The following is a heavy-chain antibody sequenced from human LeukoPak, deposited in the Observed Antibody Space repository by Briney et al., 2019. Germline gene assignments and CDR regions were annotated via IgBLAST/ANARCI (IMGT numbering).Heavy chain of an antibody. CDR1: GFTLSSYW. J-gene: IGHJ4*02. CDR3: ARDLGRAVTTPNYFDY. Sequence: GGSLRLSCAVSGFTLSSYWMHWVRQAPGKGLVWVSRINSDGSSTSYADSVKGRFTISRDNAKSTLYLQMNSLRAEDTAVYYCARDLGRAVTTPNYFDYWGQGTLVTVSS. V-gene: IGHV3-74*01. D-gene: IGHD4-17*01. CDR2: INSDGSST.